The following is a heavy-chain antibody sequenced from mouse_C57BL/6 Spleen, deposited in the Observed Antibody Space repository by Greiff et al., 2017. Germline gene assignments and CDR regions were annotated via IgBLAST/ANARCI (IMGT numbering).Heavy chain of an antibody. J-gene: IGHJ4*01. V-gene: IGHV1-62-2*01. CDR3: ARHEEDDGYYLYAMDY. D-gene: IGHD2-3*01. CDR2: FYPGSGSI. CDR1: GYTFTEYT. Sequence: QVQLQQSGAELVKPGASVKLSCKASGYTFTEYTIHWVKQRSGQGLEWIGWFYPGSGSIKYNEKFKDKATLTADKSSSTVYMELSGLTSEDSAVYFCARHEEDDGYYLYAMDYWGQGTSVTVSS.